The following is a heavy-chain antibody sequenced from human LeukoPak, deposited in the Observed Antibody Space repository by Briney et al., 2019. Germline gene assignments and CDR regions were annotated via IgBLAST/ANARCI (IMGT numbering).Heavy chain of an antibody. CDR1: GGSISNYF. J-gene: IGHJ6*02. Sequence: QPSETLSLTCSVSGGSISNYFWTWIRQPPGKGLEWIGYIYSSGSTYYNPSLKSRVTISVDTSKNQFSLKLSSVTAADTAVYYCARLIPNYGMDVWGQGTTVTVSS. CDR3: ARLIPNYGMDV. CDR2: IYSSGST. V-gene: IGHV4-4*08.